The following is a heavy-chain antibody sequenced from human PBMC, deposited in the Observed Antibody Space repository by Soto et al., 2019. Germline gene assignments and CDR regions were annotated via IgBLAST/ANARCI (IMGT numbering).Heavy chain of an antibody. Sequence: GGSLRLSCAASGFTFSSYAMTWVRQAPGKGLEWVSAISGSGDTSYYADSVKGRFTISRDNSKNTLYVQMNSLRAEDTAVYFCTRAGGLTGGSSSYWGQGTLVTVSS. V-gene: IGHV3-23*01. CDR1: GFTFSSYA. CDR3: TRAGGLTGGSSSY. D-gene: IGHD1-26*01. CDR2: ISGSGDTS. J-gene: IGHJ4*02.